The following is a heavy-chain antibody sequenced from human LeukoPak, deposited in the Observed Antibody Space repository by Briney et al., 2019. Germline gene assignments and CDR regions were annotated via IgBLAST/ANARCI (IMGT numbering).Heavy chain of an antibody. CDR1: GGSISSYY. V-gene: IGHV4-59*01. CDR2: IYYSGST. D-gene: IGHD5-18*01. CDR3: ARVGYSYGYLDY. Sequence: PSETLSLTCTVSGGSISSYYWSWLRQPPGKGLEWIGYIYYSGSTNNNPSLKSRVTISVDTSKNQLSLKLSSVTAADTAVYYCARVGYSYGYLDYWGQGTLVTVSS. J-gene: IGHJ4*02.